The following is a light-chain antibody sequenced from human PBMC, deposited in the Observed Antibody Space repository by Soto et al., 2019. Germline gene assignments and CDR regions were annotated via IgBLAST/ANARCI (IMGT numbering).Light chain of an antibody. CDR3: QQYSFYPFT. J-gene: IGKJ4*01. Sequence: DIQMTQSPSTLSASAGDRVTITCRASQSISSWLAWYQQKPGKAPKSLIYKASSLESGVPSRLSGSGSGTEFTLTISSLQPDDFATYYCQQYSFYPFTFGGGTKVEIK. CDR1: QSISSW. CDR2: KAS. V-gene: IGKV1-5*03.